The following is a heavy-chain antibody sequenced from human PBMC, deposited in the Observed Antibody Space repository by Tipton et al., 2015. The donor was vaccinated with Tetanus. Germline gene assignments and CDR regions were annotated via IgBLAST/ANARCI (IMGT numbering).Heavy chain of an antibody. CDR2: VSASGNT. CDR1: GFLISSYA. Sequence: SLRLSCAGSGFLISSYAMNWVRQVPGEGLEWVSGVSASGNTNYADSVDGRFTISRDNAKNTMYLQMNSLRAEDTAIYYCAKYSLNSQYYGTSGYRTFDPWGQGALVTVSS. D-gene: IGHD3-22*01. J-gene: IGHJ5*02. CDR3: AKYSLNSQYYGTSGYRTFDP. V-gene: IGHV3-23*01.